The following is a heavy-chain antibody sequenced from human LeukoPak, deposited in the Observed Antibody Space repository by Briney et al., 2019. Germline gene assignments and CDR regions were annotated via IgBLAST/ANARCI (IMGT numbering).Heavy chain of an antibody. Sequence: GASVKVSCKASGYTFTSYAMNWVRQAPGQGLEWMGWINTNTGNPTYAQGFTGRFVSSLDTSVSTAYLQISSLKAEDTAVYYCARDRGGSYTDREYFQHWGQGTLVTVSS. CDR3: ARDRGGSYTDREYFQH. D-gene: IGHD1-26*01. CDR2: INTNTGNP. J-gene: IGHJ1*01. V-gene: IGHV7-4-1*02. CDR1: GYTFTSYA.